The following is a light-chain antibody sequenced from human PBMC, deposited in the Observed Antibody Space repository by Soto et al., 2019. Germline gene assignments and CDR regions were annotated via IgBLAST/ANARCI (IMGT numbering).Light chain of an antibody. CDR2: DVS. Sequence: QSVLTQPASVSGSPGQSITISCTGTSSDVGGYNYVSWYQQHPDKVPKLIIYDVSNRPSGVSNRFSGSKSGNTASLTISGLQAEDEALYYCSSYTSSSTVVFGGETKVTVL. J-gene: IGLJ3*02. CDR3: SSYTSSSTVV. CDR1: SSDVGGYNY. V-gene: IGLV2-14*01.